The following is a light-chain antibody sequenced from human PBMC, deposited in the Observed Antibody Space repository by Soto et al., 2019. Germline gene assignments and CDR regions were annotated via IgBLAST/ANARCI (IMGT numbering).Light chain of an antibody. CDR1: SSDVGGYNY. J-gene: IGLJ1*01. V-gene: IGLV2-14*01. CDR3: SSYTSTSTLV. CDR2: EVS. Sequence: QAVVTQPASVSGSPGQSITISCTGTSSDVGGYNYVSWYQHHPGKAPKLMIFEVSNRPSGVSNRFSGSKSGNTASLTISGLQDEDDADYFCSSYTSTSTLVFGTGTKLTVL.